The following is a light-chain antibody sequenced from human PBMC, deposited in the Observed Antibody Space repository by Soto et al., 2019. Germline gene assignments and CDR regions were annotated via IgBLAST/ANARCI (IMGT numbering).Light chain of an antibody. Sequence: EIVMTQSPATLSVSPGERATLSCRASHRVNTYLAWYQQRPGQAPRLLIYDASTRATDIPARFSGSGSGTEFTLTISSLQSEDFEVYYCQQYNNWPLTLGGGTKVDIK. CDR2: DAS. CDR1: HRVNTY. J-gene: IGKJ4*01. V-gene: IGKV3-15*01. CDR3: QQYNNWPLT.